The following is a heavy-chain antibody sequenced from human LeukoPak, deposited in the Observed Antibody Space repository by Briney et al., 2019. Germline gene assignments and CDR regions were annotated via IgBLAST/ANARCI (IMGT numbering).Heavy chain of an antibody. CDR2: ISSSSSYI. J-gene: IGHJ4*02. V-gene: IGHV3-21*01. CDR1: GFTFSSYS. Sequence: GGSLRLSCAASGFTFSSYSMNWVRQAPGKGLEWVSSISSSSSYIYYADSVKGRFTISRDNAKNSLYLQMNSLGAEDTAVYYCARDLNDFWSGLIDYWGQGTLVTVSS. CDR3: ARDLNDFWSGLIDY. D-gene: IGHD3-3*01.